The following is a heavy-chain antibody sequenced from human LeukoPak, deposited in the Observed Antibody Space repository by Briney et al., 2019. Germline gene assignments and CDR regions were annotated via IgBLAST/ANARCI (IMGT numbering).Heavy chain of an antibody. V-gene: IGHV3-7*03. Sequence: PGGSLRLSCEASGFALSSHWMTWVRQVPGRGPEWVANVNRDGSETYYLDSVKGRFTISKDNAKNSLYLQMNSLRAEDTALYHCARNNGMDVWGQGTTVTVSS. CDR2: VNRDGSET. J-gene: IGHJ6*02. CDR3: ARNNGMDV. CDR1: GFALSSHW.